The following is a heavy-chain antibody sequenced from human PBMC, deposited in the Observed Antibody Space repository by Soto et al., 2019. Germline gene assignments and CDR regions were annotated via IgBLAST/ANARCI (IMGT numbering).Heavy chain of an antibody. CDR1: GGSISSYY. J-gene: IGHJ6*02. CDR2: IYHSGST. Sequence: SETLSLTCTVSGGSISSYYWSWIRQPPGKGLEWIGYIYHSGSTNYNPSLKSRVTISVDTSKNQFSLKLSSVTAADTAVYYCARDRRYCSSTSCYYYYYYGMDVWGQGTTVTVSS. V-gene: IGHV4-59*01. D-gene: IGHD2-2*01. CDR3: ARDRRYCSSTSCYYYYYYGMDV.